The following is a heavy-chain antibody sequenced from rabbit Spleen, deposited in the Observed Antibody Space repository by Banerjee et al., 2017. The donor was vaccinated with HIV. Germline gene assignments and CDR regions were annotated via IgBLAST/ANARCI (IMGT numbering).Heavy chain of an antibody. CDR1: GFTISSSYW. D-gene: IGHD1-1*01. CDR3: ARDLDGVIGWNFGW. V-gene: IGHV1S45*01. J-gene: IGHJ4*01. Sequence: QEQLVESGGGLVQPEGSLTLTCKASGFTISSSYWICWVRQAPGKGLEWISCIAGSSSDFTYSATWAKGRFTCSKPSSTTVTLQMTSLTVADTATYFCARDLDGVIGWNFGWWGPGTLVTVS. CDR2: IAGSSSDFT.